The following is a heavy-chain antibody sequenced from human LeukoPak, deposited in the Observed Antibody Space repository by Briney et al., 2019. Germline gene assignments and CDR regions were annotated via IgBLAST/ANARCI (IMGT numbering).Heavy chain of an antibody. D-gene: IGHD1-14*01. J-gene: IGHJ5*02. CDR3: AKDYLPEPNWFDP. V-gene: IGHV3-23*01. CDR1: GFTFSSYA. CDR2: ISGSGGST. Sequence: GASLRLSCAASGFTFSSYAMSWVRQAPGKGLEWVSAISGSGGSTYYADSVKGRFTISRDSSKNTLYLQMNSLRAEDTAVYYCAKDYLPEPNWFDPWGQGTLVTVSS.